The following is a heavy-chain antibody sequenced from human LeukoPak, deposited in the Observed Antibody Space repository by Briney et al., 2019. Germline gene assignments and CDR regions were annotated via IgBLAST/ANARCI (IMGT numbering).Heavy chain of an antibody. Sequence: PSETLSLTCTVSGGSISSSSYYWGWIRQPPGKGLEWIGSIYYSGSTYYNPSLKSRVTISVDTSKNQFSLKLSSVTAADTAVYYCARRYYDFWSGGSAFDIWGQGTMVTVSS. CDR1: GGSISSSSYY. CDR2: IYYSGST. J-gene: IGHJ3*02. V-gene: IGHV4-39*01. CDR3: ARRYYDFWSGGSAFDI. D-gene: IGHD3-3*01.